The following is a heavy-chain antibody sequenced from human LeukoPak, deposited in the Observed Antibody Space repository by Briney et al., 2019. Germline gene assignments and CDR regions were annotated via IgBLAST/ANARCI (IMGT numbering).Heavy chain of an antibody. J-gene: IGHJ4*02. CDR3: ATEYVRTHYFDW. D-gene: IGHD3-16*01. V-gene: IGHV1-46*02. CDR2: ITSTGTTT. CDR1: GYNLNTYH. Sequence: ASVKVSCKASGYNLNTYHMHWVRQAPGQGLEWMGIITSTGTTTICAQKFQGRVTMNRDTSTSTVYMDLSSLRSDDTAVYYCATEYVRTHYFDWWGQGTLVTVSS.